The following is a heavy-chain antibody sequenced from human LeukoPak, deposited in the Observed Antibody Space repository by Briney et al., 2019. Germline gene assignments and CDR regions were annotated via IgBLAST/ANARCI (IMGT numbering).Heavy chain of an antibody. D-gene: IGHD7-27*01. CDR1: GFTFSDHY. V-gene: IGHV3-72*01. Sequence: GGSLRLSCAASGFTFSDHYMDWVRQAPGKGLEWVGRIRNKANSYTTEYAASVKGRFTISRDDSKNSLYLQMNSLKTEDTAVYYCARALQNWGAAFDYWGQGTLVTVSS. CDR2: IRNKANSYTT. J-gene: IGHJ4*02. CDR3: ARALQNWGAAFDY.